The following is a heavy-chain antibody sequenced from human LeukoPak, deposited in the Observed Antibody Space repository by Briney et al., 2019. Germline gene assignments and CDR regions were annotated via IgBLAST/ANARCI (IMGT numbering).Heavy chain of an antibody. CDR1: GFTFSSYS. CDR3: ARDVGSLRYFDWLLSREYYFDY. J-gene: IGHJ4*02. V-gene: IGHV3-21*01. Sequence: PGGSLRLSCAASGFTFSSYSMNWVRQAPGKGLEWVSSISSSSDYIYYADSVKGRFTISRDNAKNSLYLQMNSLRAEDTAVYYCARDVGSLRYFDWLLSREYYFDYWGQGTLVTVSS. D-gene: IGHD3-9*01. CDR2: ISSSSDYI.